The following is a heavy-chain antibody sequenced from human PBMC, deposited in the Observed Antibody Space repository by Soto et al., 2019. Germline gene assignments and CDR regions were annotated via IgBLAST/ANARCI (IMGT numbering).Heavy chain of an antibody. CDR2: IIPIFGTA. V-gene: IGHV1-69*13. CDR3: ARDGGQNWNYLHYYGMAV. CDR1: GGTFSSYA. D-gene: IGHD1-7*01. Sequence: SVKVSCKASGGTFSSYAISWVRQAPGQGLEWMGGIIPIFGTANYAQKFQGRVTITADEPTSTAYMELSSLRSEDTAVYYFARDGGQNWNYLHYYGMAVWGQGTTVTGSS. J-gene: IGHJ6*02.